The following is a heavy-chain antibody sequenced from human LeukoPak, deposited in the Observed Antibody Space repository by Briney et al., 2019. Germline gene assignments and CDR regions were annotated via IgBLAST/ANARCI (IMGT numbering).Heavy chain of an antibody. V-gene: IGHV3-30*04. CDR2: ISYDGSNK. D-gene: IGHD3-22*01. CDR1: GFTFSSYA. Sequence: GGSLRLSCAASGFTFSSYAMHWVCQAPGKGLEWVAVISYDGSNKYYADSVKGRFTISRDNSKNTLYLQMNSLRAEDTAVYYCARDLSSGYAPYFDYWGQGTLVTVSS. J-gene: IGHJ4*02. CDR3: ARDLSSGYAPYFDY.